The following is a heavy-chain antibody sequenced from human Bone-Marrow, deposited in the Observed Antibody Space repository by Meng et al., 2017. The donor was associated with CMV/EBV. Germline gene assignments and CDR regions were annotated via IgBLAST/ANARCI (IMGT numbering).Heavy chain of an antibody. CDR1: GFTFSSYA. D-gene: IGHD2-15*01. Sequence: GESLKISCAASGFTFSSYAMHWVRQAPGKGLEWVAVISYDGSNKYYADSVKGRFTISRDNSKNTLYLQMNSLRAEDTAVYYCGRASGDIGVVVPATPDTNPLDYWGQGTLVTVSS. CDR2: ISYDGSNK. CDR3: GRASGDIGVVVPATPDTNPLDY. V-gene: IGHV3-30-3*01. J-gene: IGHJ4*02.